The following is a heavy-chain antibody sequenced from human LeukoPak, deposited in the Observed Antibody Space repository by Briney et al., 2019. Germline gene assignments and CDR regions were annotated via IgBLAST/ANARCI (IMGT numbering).Heavy chain of an antibody. CDR1: GGSISSGSYY. Sequence: SQTLSLTCTVSGGSISSGSYYWSWIRQPAGKGLEWIGRIYTSGSTNYNPSLKSRVTISVDTSKNQFSLKLSSVTAADTAVYYCAREHSGYDLVDAFDIWGQGTMVTVSS. J-gene: IGHJ3*02. CDR2: IYTSGST. V-gene: IGHV4-61*02. D-gene: IGHD5-12*01. CDR3: AREHSGYDLVDAFDI.